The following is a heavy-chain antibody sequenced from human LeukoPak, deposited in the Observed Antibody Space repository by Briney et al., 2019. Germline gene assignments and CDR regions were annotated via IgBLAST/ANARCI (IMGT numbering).Heavy chain of an antibody. CDR1: GGSFSGYY. V-gene: IGHV4-34*01. CDR3: ARVRCYDYVWGSYRSNWFDP. J-gene: IGHJ5*02. Sequence: SETLSLTCAVYGGSFSGYYWSWIRQPPGKGLEWIGEINHSGSTNYNPSLKSRVTISVDTSKNQFSLKLSSVTAADTAVYYCARVRCYDYVWGSYRSNWFDPWGQGTLVTVSS. D-gene: IGHD3-16*02. CDR2: INHSGST.